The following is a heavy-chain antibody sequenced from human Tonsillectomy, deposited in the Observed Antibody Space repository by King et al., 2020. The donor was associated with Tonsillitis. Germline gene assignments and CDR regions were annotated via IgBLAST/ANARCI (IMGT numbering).Heavy chain of an antibody. Sequence: QLVQSGGGVVQPGRSLRLSCAASGFTFSSYGMHWVRQAPGKGLEWVAVISYDGSNKYYADSVKGRFTISRDNSKDTLYLQMNSLRPEDTAVYYCAKDGYDNSGYYLVDHWGQGTLVTVSS. J-gene: IGHJ4*02. D-gene: IGHD3-22*01. CDR3: AKDGYDNSGYYLVDH. V-gene: IGHV3-30*18. CDR1: GFTFSSYG. CDR2: ISYDGSNK.